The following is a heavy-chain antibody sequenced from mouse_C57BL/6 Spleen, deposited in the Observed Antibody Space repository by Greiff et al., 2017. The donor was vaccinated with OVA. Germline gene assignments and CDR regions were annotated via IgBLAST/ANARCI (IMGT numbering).Heavy chain of an antibody. CDR2: IDPSDSDT. J-gene: IGHJ3*01. Sequence: QVHVKQPGAELVRPGSSVKLSCKASGYTFTSYWMHWVKQRPIQGLEWIGNIDPSDSDTHYNQKFKDKATLTVDKSSCTAYMQLSSLTSEDSAVYYCARSDDYDRGAWFAYWGQGTLVTVSA. V-gene: IGHV1-52*01. CDR3: ARSDDYDRGAWFAY. CDR1: GYTFTSYW. D-gene: IGHD2-4*01.